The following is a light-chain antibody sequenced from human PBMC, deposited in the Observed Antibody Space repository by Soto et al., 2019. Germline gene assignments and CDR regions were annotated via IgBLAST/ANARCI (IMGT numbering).Light chain of an antibody. CDR1: QSISSW. CDR3: QQYNSYPET. V-gene: IGKV1-5*01. J-gene: IGKJ1*01. Sequence: DIQMTQSPSTVTASVGDRVTITCRASQSISSWLAWYQQKPGKAPKVLIYDASSLESGVPSRFSGSGSGTEFTLTISSLQPDDFTTYYCQQYNSYPETFGQGTKVQFK. CDR2: DAS.